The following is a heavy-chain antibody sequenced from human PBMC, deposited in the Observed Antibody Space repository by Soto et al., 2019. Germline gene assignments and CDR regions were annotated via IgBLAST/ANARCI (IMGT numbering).Heavy chain of an antibody. V-gene: IGHV3-23*01. CDR1: GFTFSSYA. Sequence: GGSLRLSCAASGFTFSSYAMSWVRQAPGKGLEWVSAISGSGGSTYYADSVKGRFTISRDNSKNTLYLQMNSLRAEDTAVYYCAKHAENEWELPEWGPYYFDYWGQGTLVTVSS. CDR2: ISGSGGST. J-gene: IGHJ4*02. D-gene: IGHD1-26*01. CDR3: AKHAENEWELPEWGPYYFDY.